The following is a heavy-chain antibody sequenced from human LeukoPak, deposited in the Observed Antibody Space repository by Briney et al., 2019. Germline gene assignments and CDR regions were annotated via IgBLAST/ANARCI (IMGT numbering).Heavy chain of an antibody. D-gene: IGHD2-2*01. CDR3: AKNIGDQLLCGFNY. V-gene: IGHV3-23*01. CDR1: GFTFEASA. Sequence: GGSLRLSCAASGFTFEASAMSWVRQAPGKGLEWVAVITGGGESTYYADSVKGRFTISRDNSKKTLFLQVNGLRAEDTAVYFCAKNIGDQLLCGFNYWGQGIVVTVSS. CDR2: ITGGGEST. J-gene: IGHJ4*02.